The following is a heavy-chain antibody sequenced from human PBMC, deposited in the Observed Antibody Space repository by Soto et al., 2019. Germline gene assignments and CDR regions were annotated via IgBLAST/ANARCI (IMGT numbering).Heavy chain of an antibody. CDR1: GFSFIDYS. CDR3: ARSAKKTWLPDF. V-gene: IGHV1-3*01. J-gene: IGHJ1*01. D-gene: IGHD5-12*01. Sequence: ASVKVSCKASGFSFIDYSILWVRQAPGQSLEWLGWINAGNGNTKYSHKFQDRVTITSDTSATTTYMELRSLRSEDTAVFYCARSAKKTWLPDFWGPGTLVTVSS. CDR2: INAGNGNT.